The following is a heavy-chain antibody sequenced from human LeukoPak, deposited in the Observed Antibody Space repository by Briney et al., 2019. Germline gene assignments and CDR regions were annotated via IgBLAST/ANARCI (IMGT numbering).Heavy chain of an antibody. J-gene: IGHJ4*02. CDR2: ISAYNGNT. V-gene: IGHV1-18*01. Sequence: ASVTVSCKASGYTFTSYGISWVRQAPGQGLEWMGWISAYNGNTNYAQKLQGRVTMTTDTSTSTAYMELRSLRSDDTAVYYCARGSGATPGYELVVYYFDYWGQGTLVTVSS. CDR3: ARGSGATPGYELVVYYFDY. D-gene: IGHD1-26*01. CDR1: GYTFTSYG.